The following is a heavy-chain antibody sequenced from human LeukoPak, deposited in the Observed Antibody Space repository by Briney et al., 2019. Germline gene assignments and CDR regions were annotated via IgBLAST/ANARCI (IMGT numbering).Heavy chain of an antibody. V-gene: IGHV3-23*01. CDR1: GFTLNGHG. Sequence: GGSLRLSCAASGFTLNGHGMSWVRLAPGKGLEWVSSISSSSANIYYADSVTGRFTISRDNSKNTLYLQMNSLRAEDTAVYYCAKDRYYDNSGNHYESEYWGQGTLVTVSS. J-gene: IGHJ4*02. D-gene: IGHD3-22*01. CDR3: AKDRYYDNSGNHYESEY. CDR2: ISSSSANI.